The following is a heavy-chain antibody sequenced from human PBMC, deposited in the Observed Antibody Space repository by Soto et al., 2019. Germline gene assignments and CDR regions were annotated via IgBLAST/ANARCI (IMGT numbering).Heavy chain of an antibody. CDR2: ISYSGST. Sequence: PSETLSLTCTVSGGSMSSHYWTWLRQPPGKGLEWIGYISYSGSTYYNPSLKSRVTISADTSRNQFSLKLSSVIAADTAVYYCARADPDAAVGYWAQGTLVTVSS. CDR1: GGSMSSHY. J-gene: IGHJ4*02. V-gene: IGHV4-59*11. CDR3: ARADPDAAVGY. D-gene: IGHD2-15*01.